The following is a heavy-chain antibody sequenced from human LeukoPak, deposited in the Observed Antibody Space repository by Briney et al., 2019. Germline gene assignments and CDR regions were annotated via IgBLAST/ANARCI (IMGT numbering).Heavy chain of an antibody. CDR3: ASPPLCGSYCRGDRFDY. D-gene: IGHD1-26*01. V-gene: IGHV3-30-3*01. Sequence: GGSLRLSCAASGFTFSSYSMNWVRQAPGKGLEWVAVISYDGSNKYYADSVKGRFTISRDNSKNTLYLQMNSLRAEDTAVYYCASPPLCGSYCRGDRFDYWGQGTLVTVSS. J-gene: IGHJ4*02. CDR1: GFTFSSYS. CDR2: ISYDGSNK.